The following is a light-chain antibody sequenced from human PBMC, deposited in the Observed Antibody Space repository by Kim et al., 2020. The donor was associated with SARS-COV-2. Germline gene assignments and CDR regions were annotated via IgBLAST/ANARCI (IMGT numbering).Light chain of an antibody. V-gene: IGKV3-15*01. CDR2: GAS. J-gene: IGKJ1*01. CDR3: QQYNNWPQT. CDR1: QSVSSN. Sequence: SVSPGERATLSCRASQSVSSNLAWYQQKPGQAPRLLIYGASTRATGIPARFSGSGSGTEFTLTISSLQSEDFAVYYCQQYNNWPQTFGQGTKVDIK.